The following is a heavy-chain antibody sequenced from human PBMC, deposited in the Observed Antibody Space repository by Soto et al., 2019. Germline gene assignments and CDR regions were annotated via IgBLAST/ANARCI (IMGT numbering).Heavy chain of an antibody. D-gene: IGHD2-2*01. J-gene: IGHJ6*02. V-gene: IGHV1-69*13. CDR2: IIPISGTA. CDR3: ARSQGSSTSLEIYYYYYYGMDV. Sequence: ASVKVSCKAPGGAFSSYAISWVRQASGQGLEWMGGIIPISGTANYAQKFQGRVTITADESTSTAYMELSSLRSEDTAVYYCARSQGSSTSLEIYYYYYYGMDVWGQGTTVTVSS. CDR1: GGAFSSYA.